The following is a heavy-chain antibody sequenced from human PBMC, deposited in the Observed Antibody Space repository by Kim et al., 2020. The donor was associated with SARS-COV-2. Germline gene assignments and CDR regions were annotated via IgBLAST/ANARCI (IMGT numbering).Heavy chain of an antibody. J-gene: IGHJ4*02. Sequence: SVKGRFTISRDNAKNSLYLQMNSLRAEDTAVYYCARVEQLDESARVDLDYWGQGTLVTVSS. V-gene: IGHV3-21*01. CDR3: ARVEQLDESARVDLDY. D-gene: IGHD6-6*01.